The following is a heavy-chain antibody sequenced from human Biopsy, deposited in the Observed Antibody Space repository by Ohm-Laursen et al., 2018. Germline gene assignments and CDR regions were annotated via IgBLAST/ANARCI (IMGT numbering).Heavy chain of an antibody. CDR3: ARATNSTGWPYYYFYGMDV. CDR1: GGSISRSSYY. D-gene: IGHD2/OR15-2a*01. V-gene: IGHV4-39*07. Sequence: GTLSLTCTVTGGSISRSSYYWDWIRQPPGKGLEWIGSIYYSGSTNYNPSLKSRVTISVDTSKNQFSLRLNSVTAADTAVYYCARATNSTGWPYYYFYGMDVWGQGTTVTVSS. J-gene: IGHJ6*02. CDR2: IYYSGST.